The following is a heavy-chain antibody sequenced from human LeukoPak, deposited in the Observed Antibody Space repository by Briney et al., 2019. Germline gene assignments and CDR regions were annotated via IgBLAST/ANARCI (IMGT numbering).Heavy chain of an antibody. V-gene: IGHV3-64D*09. Sequence: GGSLRLSCSASGFTFSSYAMHWVRQAPGKGLEYVSAISSNGGSTYYADSVKGRFIISRDNSKNTLYLQMSSLRAEDTAVYYCVKGYCSSISCYGDYWGQGTLVTFSS. D-gene: IGHD2-2*01. CDR2: ISSNGGST. J-gene: IGHJ4*02. CDR1: GFTFSSYA. CDR3: VKGYCSSISCYGDY.